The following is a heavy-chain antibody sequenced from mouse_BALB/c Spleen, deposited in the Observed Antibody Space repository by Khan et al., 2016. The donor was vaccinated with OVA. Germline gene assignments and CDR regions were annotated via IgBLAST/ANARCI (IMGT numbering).Heavy chain of an antibody. Sequence: QMQLEESGPGLVAPSQNLSITCTVSGFSLSDYGVSWIRQPPGKGLEWLGVIWGGGSTYYNSTLKSRLSISKDNSKSQVFLKMSSLQSDDTAMFYCAKGVWYYYYTLDYWGQGTSVTVSS. D-gene: IGHD1-1*02. CDR3: AKGVWYYYYTLDY. CDR2: IWGGGST. V-gene: IGHV2-6-5*01. CDR1: GFSLSDYG. J-gene: IGHJ4*01.